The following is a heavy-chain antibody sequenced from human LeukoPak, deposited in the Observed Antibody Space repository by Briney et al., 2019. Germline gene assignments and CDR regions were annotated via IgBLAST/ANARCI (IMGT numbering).Heavy chain of an antibody. CDR3: AREGGVRRGFSFPPGY. Sequence: PGGSLRLSCAASGFTFSSYWMHWVRQAPGKGLVWVSRINSDGSSTSYADSVKGRFTISRDNAKNTLYLQMNRLRAEDTAVYYCAREGGVRRGFSFPPGYWGQGTLVTVSS. J-gene: IGHJ4*02. CDR2: INSDGSST. CDR1: GFTFSSYW. V-gene: IGHV3-74*01. D-gene: IGHD3-16*01.